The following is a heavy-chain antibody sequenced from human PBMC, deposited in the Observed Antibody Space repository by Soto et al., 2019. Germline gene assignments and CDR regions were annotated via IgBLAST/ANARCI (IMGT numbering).Heavy chain of an antibody. CDR2: IDGSGSNT. V-gene: IGHV3-23*01. CDR1: GFKFNSYA. CDR3: AKERATVTTND. D-gene: IGHD4-17*01. J-gene: IGHJ4*02. Sequence: EVQLLESGGGLVQPGGSLRLSCAASGFKFNSYAMSWVRQAPGEGLEWGSGIDGSGSNTYYADSVKGRFIISRDNSKNTLYLQLSSLRAEDTAVYYCAKERATVTTNDWGQGTLVTVSS.